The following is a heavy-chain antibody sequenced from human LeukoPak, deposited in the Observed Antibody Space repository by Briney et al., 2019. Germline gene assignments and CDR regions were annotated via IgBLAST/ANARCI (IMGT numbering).Heavy chain of an antibody. J-gene: IGHJ6*02. CDR2: IYHSGNT. CDR1: GGSISSSNW. CDR3: ARDGGYCSGGSCYNDV. V-gene: IGHV4-4*02. D-gene: IGHD2-15*01. Sequence: SGTLSLTCAVSGGSISSSNWWSWVRQPPGKGLEWIGEIYHSGNTNYNPSLKSRVTISVDKSKNQFSLKLSSVTAADTAVYYCARDGGYCSGGSCYNDVWGQGTTVTVSS.